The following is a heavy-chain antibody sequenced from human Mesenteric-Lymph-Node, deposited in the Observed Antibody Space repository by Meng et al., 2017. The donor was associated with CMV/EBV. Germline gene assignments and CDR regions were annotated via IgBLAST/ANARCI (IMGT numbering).Heavy chain of an antibody. CDR1: GFTFSSYS. J-gene: IGHJ4*02. CDR2: ISSSSSYI. CDR3: ARGQDIAVSSTTDY. V-gene: IGHV3-21*06. Sequence: GESLKISCAASGFTFSSYSMNWVRQAPGKGLEWVSSISSSSSYIYYADSVKGRFTISRDNAKNSLSLQMNSLRAEDTAVYYCARGQDIAVSSTTDYWGQGTLVTVSS. D-gene: IGHD6-19*01.